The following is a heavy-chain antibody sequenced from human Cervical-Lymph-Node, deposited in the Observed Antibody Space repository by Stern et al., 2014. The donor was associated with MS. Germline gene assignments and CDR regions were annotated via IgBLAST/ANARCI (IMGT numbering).Heavy chain of an antibody. Sequence: QVQLGQSGAEVKKPGSSVKVSCEASGGTFSSYALSWVRQAPGQGLEWMGRIIPILGIPNYAQKFQGRVMITANKSTNVAYLELSGLASDDSAVYYCARGGRILYPYYFDTWGQGTLVTVSS. J-gene: IGHJ4*02. CDR3: ARGGRILYPYYFDT. CDR2: IIPILGIP. D-gene: IGHD2-8*01. V-gene: IGHV1-69*09. CDR1: GGTFSSYA.